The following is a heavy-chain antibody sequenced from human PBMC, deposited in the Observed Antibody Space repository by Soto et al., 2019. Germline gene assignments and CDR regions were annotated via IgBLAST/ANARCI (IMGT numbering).Heavy chain of an antibody. CDR3: ARDQLAGVLGVWDYYGMDV. J-gene: IGHJ6*02. V-gene: IGHV4-59*01. Sequence: SETMSLPCTTAGGSISSYYWSWIRQRPGKGLEWIGYIYYSGRTNYNPYLKSRVTIAGDRSKNQFSLKLSSVTAADTGVYYCARDQLAGVLGVWDYYGMDVWGQGTTVTVSS. CDR2: IYYSGRT. CDR1: GGSISSYY. D-gene: IGHD3-10*01.